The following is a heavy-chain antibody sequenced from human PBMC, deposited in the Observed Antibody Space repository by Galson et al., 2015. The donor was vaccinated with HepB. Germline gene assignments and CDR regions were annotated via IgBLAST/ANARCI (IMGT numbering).Heavy chain of an antibody. CDR1: GFTFSSYW. CDR2: IISEGTST. J-gene: IGHJ5*02. D-gene: IGHD1-1*01. CDR3: ARDPSGTTTGWFDP. Sequence: SLRLSCAASGFTFSSYWMHWVRQVPGKGLVWVARIISEGTSTTYADSVKGRFTISRDNAKNTLYLQMNSLRAEDTAVYYCARDPSGTTTGWFDPWGQGTLVTVSS. V-gene: IGHV3-74*01.